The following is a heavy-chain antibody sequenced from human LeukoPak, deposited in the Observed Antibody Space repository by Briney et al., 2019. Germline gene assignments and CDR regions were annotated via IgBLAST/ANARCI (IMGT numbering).Heavy chain of an antibody. J-gene: IGHJ3*02. CDR1: GGSISSYY. V-gene: IGHV4-59*12. CDR3: ARDGGYSLDAFDI. CDR2: MYYSGTT. D-gene: IGHD5-18*01. Sequence: SETLSLTCTVSGGSISSYYWSWIRQPPGKGLEWIGYMYYSGTTYYNPSLKSRVTISVDTSKNQFSLKLSSVTAADTAVYYCARDGGYSLDAFDIWGQGTMVTVSS.